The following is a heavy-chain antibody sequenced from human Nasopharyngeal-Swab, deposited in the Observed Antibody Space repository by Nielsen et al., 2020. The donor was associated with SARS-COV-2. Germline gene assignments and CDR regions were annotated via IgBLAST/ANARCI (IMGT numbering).Heavy chain of an antibody. CDR2: IHHSGGRT. D-gene: IGHD6-19*01. J-gene: IGHJ4*02. V-gene: IGHV1-46*01. CDR1: GYTFSNYY. CDR3: ARDLSDVTVAVSGTVGFDC. Sequence: ASVTVSCKTSGYTFSNYYMHWVRQAPGQGLEWMGIIHHSGGRTIYSQKFQGRVSMTRDTYTSTVYMELSSLTSEDTAMYYCARDLSDVTVAVSGTVGFDCWGQGTLVTVSS.